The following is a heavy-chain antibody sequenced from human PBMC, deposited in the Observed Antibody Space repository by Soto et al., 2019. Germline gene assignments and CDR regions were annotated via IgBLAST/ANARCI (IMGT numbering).Heavy chain of an antibody. CDR3: ARDPVGDYYDSSGYYLSY. D-gene: IGHD3-22*01. CDR1: GGTFSSYA. J-gene: IGHJ4*01. Sequence: QVQLVQSGAEVKKPGSSVKVSCKASGGTFSSYAISWVRQAPGQGLEWMGGIIPIFGTANYAQKFQGRVTITADESTSTAYMELSSLRSEDTAVYYCARDPVGDYYDSSGYYLSYWGHGTLVTVSS. CDR2: IIPIFGTA. V-gene: IGHV1-69*12.